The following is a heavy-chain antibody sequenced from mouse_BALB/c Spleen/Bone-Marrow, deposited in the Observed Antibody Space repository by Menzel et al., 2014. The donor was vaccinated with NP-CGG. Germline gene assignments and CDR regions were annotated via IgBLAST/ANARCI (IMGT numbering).Heavy chain of an antibody. V-gene: IGHV5-6*02. CDR3: SRRGSWDVRRYFDD. CDR2: INSGGSNT. CDR1: GFTFSSYG. J-gene: IGHJ1*01. D-gene: IGHD4-1*01. Sequence: EVLLVESGGDLVKPGGSLKLSCAASGFTFSSYGMSWVRQTPDKRLEWVATINSGGSNTYHFDSVRGRFTISRDNAKNTLYLQMTSLKSEDTAMYYCSRRGSWDVRRYFDDWGAGTTVTVSS.